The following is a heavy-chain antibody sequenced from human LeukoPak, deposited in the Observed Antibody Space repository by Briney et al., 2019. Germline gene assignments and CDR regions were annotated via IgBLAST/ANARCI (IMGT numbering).Heavy chain of an antibody. CDR2: NSSRGGST. CDR3: AKDSISSSWYGGDN. J-gene: IGHJ4*02. CDR1: GFTFTNFA. V-gene: IGHV3-23*01. D-gene: IGHD6-13*01. Sequence: GWSLTLSCAASGFTFTNFAMSWLRQAPGKGLEWVSGNSSRGGSTWYAASVKSRLTIYRDNSKNTLYLQMNSLRAEDTAVYYCAKDSISSSWYGGDNWGQGTLVTVSS.